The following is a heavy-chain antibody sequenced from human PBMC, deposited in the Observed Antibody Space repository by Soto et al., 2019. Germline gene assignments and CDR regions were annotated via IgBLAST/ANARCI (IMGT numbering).Heavy chain of an antibody. Sequence: GGSLRLSCAASGFTFSSYAMSWVRQAPGKGLEWVSAISGSGGSTYYADSVKGRFTISRDNSRNTLYLQMNSLRAEDMAVYYCAKGGYSYGPDIVVVVAATRYYFDYWGQGTLVTVSS. J-gene: IGHJ4*02. V-gene: IGHV3-23*01. CDR2: ISGSGGST. CDR1: GFTFSSYA. CDR3: AKGGYSYGPDIVVVVAATRYYFDY. D-gene: IGHD2-15*01.